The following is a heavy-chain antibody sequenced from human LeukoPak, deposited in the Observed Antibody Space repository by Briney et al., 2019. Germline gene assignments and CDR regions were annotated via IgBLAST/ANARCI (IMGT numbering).Heavy chain of an antibody. CDR1: GGSISSYY. J-gene: IGHJ5*02. D-gene: IGHD3-10*01. V-gene: IGHV4-4*07. Sequence: PSETLSLTCTVSGGSISSYYWSWIRQPAGKGLEWIGRIYSSGSTNYNPSLKSRVTMSVDTSKKQFSLKLTSVTAADTAVYYCAVLISGGPSHWFDPWGQGTLVTVSS. CDR2: IYSSGST. CDR3: AVLISGGPSHWFDP.